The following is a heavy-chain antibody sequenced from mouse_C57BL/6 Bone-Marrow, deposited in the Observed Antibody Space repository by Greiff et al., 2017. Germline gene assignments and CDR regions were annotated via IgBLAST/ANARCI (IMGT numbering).Heavy chain of an antibody. CDR2: IYPGGGYT. V-gene: IGHV1-63*01. D-gene: IGHD1-2*01. CDR1: GYTFTNYW. J-gene: IGHJ2*01. CDR3: ARVDYGRYYFDY. Sequence: QVQLQQSGAELVRPGTSVKMSCKASGYTFTNYWIGWAKQRPGHGLEWIGDIYPGGGYTNYNEKFKGKATLTADKSSSTAYMQFSSLTSEDSATYYCARVDYGRYYFDYWGQGTTLTVSS.